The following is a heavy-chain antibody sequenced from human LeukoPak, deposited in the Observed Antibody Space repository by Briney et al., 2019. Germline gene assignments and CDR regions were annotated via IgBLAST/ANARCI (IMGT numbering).Heavy chain of an antibody. D-gene: IGHD3-10*01. V-gene: IGHV3-7*05. CDR2: IKQEGSEK. Sequence: PGVSLRLSWAPSIFTFSNYWMRWVRQAPGKGVEWGSNIKQEGSEKNYAGSVKGRFTISRDNAKNSLYLQMNSLRAEDTAVYYCAREMSWSGRDYWGQGTLVTVSS. CDR3: AREMSWSGRDY. J-gene: IGHJ4*02. CDR1: IFTFSNYW.